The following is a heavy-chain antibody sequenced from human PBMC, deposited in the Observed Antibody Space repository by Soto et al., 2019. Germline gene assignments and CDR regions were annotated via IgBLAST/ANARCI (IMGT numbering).Heavy chain of an antibody. CDR2: ISGSGGST. V-gene: IGHV3-23*01. CDR1: GFTFSSYA. D-gene: IGHD3-22*01. J-gene: IGHJ4*02. CDR3: AKGWYYDSSGYYHYSFDY. Sequence: GGSLRLSCAASGFTFSSYAMSWVRQAPGKGLEWVSAISGSGGSTYYADSVKGRFTISRDNSKNTLYLQMNSLRAEDTAVYYCAKGWYYDSSGYYHYSFDYWGQGTLVTVSS.